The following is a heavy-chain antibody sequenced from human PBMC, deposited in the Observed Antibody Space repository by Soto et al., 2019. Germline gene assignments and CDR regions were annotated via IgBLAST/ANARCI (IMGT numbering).Heavy chain of an antibody. CDR1: GYTFTSYD. V-gene: IGHV1-8*01. J-gene: IGHJ5*02. Sequence: QVQLVQSGAEVKKPGASVKVSCKASGYTFTSYDINWVRQATGQGLEWMGWMNPNSGNTGYAQKFQGRVTMTRNTSISTAYMELSSLRSEDTAVYYCARVGYDYRASGHWFGPWGQGTLVTVSS. D-gene: IGHD5-12*01. CDR3: ARVGYDYRASGHWFGP. CDR2: MNPNSGNT.